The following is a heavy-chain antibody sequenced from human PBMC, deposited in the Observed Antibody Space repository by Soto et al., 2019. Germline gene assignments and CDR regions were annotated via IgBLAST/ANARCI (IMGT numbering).Heavy chain of an antibody. Sequence: QVQLQESGPGLLRPSETLSLTCTVSGVSIDNFFWSWIRQTPGKGLEWIGHVSQGGAAAYMAEGETTGYDPCIESRANISLDLPKNHFSLKLTSVTAEDTAVYYCARDRGVITVSSKPLGEWFDPWGQGTLVTVSS. D-gene: IGHD3-10*01. J-gene: IGHJ5*02. CDR2: VSQGGAA. CDR1: GVSIDNFF. V-gene: IGHV4-59*01. CDR3: ARDRGVITVSSKPLGEWFDP.